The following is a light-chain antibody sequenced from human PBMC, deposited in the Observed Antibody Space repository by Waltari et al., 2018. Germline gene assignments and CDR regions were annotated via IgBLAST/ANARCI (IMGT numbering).Light chain of an antibody. V-gene: IGKV1-16*02. Sequence: DIQMTQSPSSLSASVGDRVTITCRASQAIRNYLAWFQHKQGQAPKNLIYATSNLQSGVPGKFSGSGSGTDFTLTISSLQPEDSATYYCQQYDTHPFTFGPGTKVEIK. J-gene: IGKJ3*01. CDR2: ATS. CDR1: QAIRNY. CDR3: QQYDTHPFT.